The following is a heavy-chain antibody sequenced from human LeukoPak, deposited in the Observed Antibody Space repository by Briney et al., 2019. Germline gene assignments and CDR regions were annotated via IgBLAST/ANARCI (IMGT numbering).Heavy chain of an antibody. CDR3: ARDRVAAADDAFDI. Sequence: SGGSLRLSCAASGFTFSSYEMNWVRQAPGKGLEWVSYISSSGNTIYYADSEKGRFTISRDNAKNSLYLQMNSLKAEDTAVYYCARDRVAAADDAFDIWGQGTMVTVSS. CDR2: ISSSGNTI. D-gene: IGHD6-13*01. V-gene: IGHV3-48*03. J-gene: IGHJ3*02. CDR1: GFTFSSYE.